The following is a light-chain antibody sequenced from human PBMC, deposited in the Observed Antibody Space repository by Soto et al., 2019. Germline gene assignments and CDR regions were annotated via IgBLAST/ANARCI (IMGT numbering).Light chain of an antibody. CDR1: QSVRSSY. V-gene: IGKV3D-20*01. J-gene: IGKJ3*01. CDR2: DAS. Sequence: EIVLTQSPATLSLSPGESATLSCGASQSVRSSYLAWYQQKPGLAPRLLIYDASSRATGVPDRFSGSGCGADFILTISRLEPEDFAVYYCQQYGSSPFTFGPGTKVDIK. CDR3: QQYGSSPFT.